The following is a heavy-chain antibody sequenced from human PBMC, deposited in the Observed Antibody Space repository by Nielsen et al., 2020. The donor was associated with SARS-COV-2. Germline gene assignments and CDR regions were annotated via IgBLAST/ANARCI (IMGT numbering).Heavy chain of an antibody. CDR1: GFNFTNYA. CDR2: FGVPRPNT. J-gene: IGHJ5*02. D-gene: IGHD6-13*01. Sequence: GGSLRLSCAASGFNFTNYAMTWVRQAPGKGLEWVSTFGVPRPNTYYADSVKGRFTISRDNSKNTLYLQMDSLRADDTAVYYCARNEAAPGMETNWYDHWGQGTPVTVSS. V-gene: IGHV3-23*01. CDR3: ARNEAAPGMETNWYDH.